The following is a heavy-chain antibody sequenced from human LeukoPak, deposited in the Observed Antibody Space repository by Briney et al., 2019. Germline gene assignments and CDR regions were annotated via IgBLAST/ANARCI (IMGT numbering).Heavy chain of an antibody. CDR2: IYYSGST. CDR1: GGSIRSYY. J-gene: IGHJ3*02. CDR3: AAIYYDSSGYPPGAFDI. V-gene: IGHV4-59*01. D-gene: IGHD3-22*01. Sequence: PSETLSLTCTVSGGSIRSYYWSWIRQPPGKGLEWIGYIYYSGSTNYNPSLKSRVTISVDTSKNQFSLKLSSVTAADTAVYYCAAIYYDSSGYPPGAFDIWGQGTMVTVSS.